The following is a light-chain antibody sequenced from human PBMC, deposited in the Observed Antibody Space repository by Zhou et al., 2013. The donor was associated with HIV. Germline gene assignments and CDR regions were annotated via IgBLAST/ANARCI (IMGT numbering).Light chain of an antibody. V-gene: IGKV1-39*01. CDR3: QQTYSTPWT. CDR2: AAS. Sequence: DIQMTQSPSSLSASVGDRVTITCRASQGIGNDLGLGISRNQGKGPLTLLIYAASSLQSGVPSRFSGSGSGTDFTLTISSLQPEDFATYYCQQTYSTPWTFGQGTKGGNQT. J-gene: IGKJ1*01. CDR1: QGIGND.